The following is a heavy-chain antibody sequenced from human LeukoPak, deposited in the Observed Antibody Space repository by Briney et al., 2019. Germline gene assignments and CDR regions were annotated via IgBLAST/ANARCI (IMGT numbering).Heavy chain of an antibody. Sequence: SVKVSCKASGGTFSSYAISWVRQAPGQGLEWMGRIIPILGIANYAQKFQGRATITADKSTSTAYMELSSLRSEDTAVYYCARDNSGTYSRIYGMDVWGQGTTVTVSS. CDR1: GGTFSSYA. CDR2: IIPILGIA. V-gene: IGHV1-69*04. D-gene: IGHD6-13*01. CDR3: ARDNSGTYSRIYGMDV. J-gene: IGHJ6*02.